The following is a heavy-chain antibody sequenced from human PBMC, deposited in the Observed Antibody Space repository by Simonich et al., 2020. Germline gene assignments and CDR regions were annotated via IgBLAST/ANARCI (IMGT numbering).Heavy chain of an antibody. J-gene: IGHJ6*02. D-gene: IGHD3-3*01. CDR2: ISSSGSTI. Sequence: QVQLVESGGGLVKPGGSLRLSCAASGFTFSDYYMSWIRQAPGKGLEWVSYISSSGSTIYYADSVKGRFTISRDNAKNPLYLQRNSLRAEDTAVYYCARAANFWSGYTNGMDVWGQGTTVTVSS. CDR1: GFTFSDYY. CDR3: ARAANFWSGYTNGMDV. V-gene: IGHV3-11*01.